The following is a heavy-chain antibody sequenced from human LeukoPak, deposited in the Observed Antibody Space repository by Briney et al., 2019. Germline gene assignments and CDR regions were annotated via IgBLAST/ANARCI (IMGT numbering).Heavy chain of an antibody. D-gene: IGHD2-15*01. V-gene: IGHV3-33*01. CDR1: GVTFRSYG. J-gene: IGHJ2*01. CDR3: ARDSVEDRCEWYFDL. CDR2: IWYDVSNK. Sequence: GRSLRLSCAASGVTFRSYGMHWVRQAPGKGLEWVAIIWYDVSNKFYTDSVRGRFTISRDNSKNTLYLQMNSLRAEDTAVYFCARDSVEDRCEWYFDLWGRGTLVTVSS.